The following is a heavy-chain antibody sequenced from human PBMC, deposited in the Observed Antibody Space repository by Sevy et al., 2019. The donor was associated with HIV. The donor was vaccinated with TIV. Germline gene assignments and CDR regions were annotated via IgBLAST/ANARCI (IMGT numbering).Heavy chain of an antibody. Sequence: GGSLRLSCATSGFIFKNYWMHWVRQVPGKGLVWVSRINSDGSSATYADSVKGRFTISRDNAMNTLYLQMNSLRAEDTAMYYCARSPNVHRGWGQGTLVTVSS. CDR3: ARSPNVHRG. CDR2: INSDGSSA. V-gene: IGHV3-74*01. D-gene: IGHD3-10*01. CDR1: GFIFKNYW. J-gene: IGHJ4*02.